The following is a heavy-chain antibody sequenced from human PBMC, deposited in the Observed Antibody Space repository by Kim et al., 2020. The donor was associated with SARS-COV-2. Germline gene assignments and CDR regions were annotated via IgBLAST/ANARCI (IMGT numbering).Heavy chain of an antibody. Sequence: FQGRVTITADESTSTAYMELSSLRSEDTAVYYCARCPHLGYSYGGYYFDYWGQGTLVTVSS. CDR3: ARCPHLGYSYGGYYFDY. D-gene: IGHD5-18*01. J-gene: IGHJ4*02. V-gene: IGHV1-69*01.